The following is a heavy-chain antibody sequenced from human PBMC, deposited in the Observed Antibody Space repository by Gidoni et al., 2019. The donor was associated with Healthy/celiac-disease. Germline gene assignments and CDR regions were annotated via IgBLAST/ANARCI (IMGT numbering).Heavy chain of an antibody. V-gene: IGHV3-21*01. D-gene: IGHD6-19*01. CDR3: ARVPSSGWYYAFDI. CDR1: GFTFSSYR. Sequence: EVQLVESGGGLVKTGGYLILSCAASGFTFSSYRMNCVRQAQGKGLEWVSSISSSSSYIYYADSVKGRFTISRDNAKNSLYLQMNSLRAEDTAVYYCARVPSSGWYYAFDIWGQGTMVTVSS. CDR2: ISSSSSYI. J-gene: IGHJ3*02.